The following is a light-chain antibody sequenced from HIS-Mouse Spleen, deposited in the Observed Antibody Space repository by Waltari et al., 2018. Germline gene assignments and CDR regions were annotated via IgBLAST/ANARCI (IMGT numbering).Light chain of an antibody. CDR1: QGISSY. CDR2: GAS. V-gene: IGKV1-9*01. Sequence: DIQLTQSPSFLSASVGDRVTITCRASQGISSYLAWYQQKPGKAPQPLIYGASTLQSGVPSRFSGSGSGTEFTLTISSLQPEDFAAYYCQQLNSYPPTFGQGTKVEIK. CDR3: QQLNSYPPT. J-gene: IGKJ1*01.